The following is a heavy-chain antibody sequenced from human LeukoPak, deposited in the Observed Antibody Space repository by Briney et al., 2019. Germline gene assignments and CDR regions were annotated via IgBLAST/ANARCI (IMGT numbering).Heavy chain of an antibody. D-gene: IGHD2-2*01. CDR3: ARVVGRYCSSTSCSRFDP. V-gene: IGHV1-8*03. CDR1: GYTFTSYD. CDR2: MNPNSGNT. J-gene: IGHJ5*02. Sequence: ASVKVSCKASGYTFTSYDINWVRQATGQGLEWMGWMNPNSGNTGYAQKFQGRVTITRNTSISTAYMELSSLRSEDTAVYYCARVVGRYCSSTSCSRFDPWGQGTLVTVSS.